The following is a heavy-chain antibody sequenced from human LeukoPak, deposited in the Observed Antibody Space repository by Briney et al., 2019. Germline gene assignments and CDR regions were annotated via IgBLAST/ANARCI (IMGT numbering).Heavy chain of an antibody. V-gene: IGHV3-23*01. Sequence: GGSLRLSCAASGFIVSGDFMSWVRQAPGKGLEWVSAIGDTGGSTYYADSVKGRFTISRDNSKNTLYLQMNNLRAEDTAIYYCARVAAAGTWYFQHWGQGTLVTVFS. J-gene: IGHJ1*01. D-gene: IGHD6-13*01. CDR2: IGDTGGST. CDR1: GFIVSGDF. CDR3: ARVAAAGTWYFQH.